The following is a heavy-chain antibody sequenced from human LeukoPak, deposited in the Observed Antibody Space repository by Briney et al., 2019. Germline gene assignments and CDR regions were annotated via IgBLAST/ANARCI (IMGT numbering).Heavy chain of an antibody. CDR3: AKGGRGGSMDY. V-gene: IGHV3-43*01. CDR2: ISWDGGTT. J-gene: IGHJ4*02. CDR1: AFDHEDYM. Sequence: GGSLRLSRAASAFDHEDYMMHWVRQAPGKGLEGVSLISWDGGTTLYAASVRGRFTISRDNTKKSLYLQLNSLSTHDTALYYCAKGGRGGSMDYWGEGTLVTVS. D-gene: IGHD1-26*01.